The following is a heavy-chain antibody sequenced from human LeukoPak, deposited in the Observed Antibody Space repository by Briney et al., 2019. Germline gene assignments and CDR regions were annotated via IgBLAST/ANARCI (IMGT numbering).Heavy chain of an antibody. J-gene: IGHJ6*02. CDR3: ARGSCSGGSCYSGTYYYGMDV. Sequence: GSLRLSCAASGFTFSSYAMSWIRQPPGKGLEWIGEINHSGSTNYNPSLKSRVTISVDTSKNQLSLKLSSVTAADTAVYYCARGSCSGGSCYSGTYYYGMDVWGQGTTVTVSS. D-gene: IGHD2-15*01. V-gene: IGHV4-34*01. CDR1: GFTFSSYA. CDR2: INHSGST.